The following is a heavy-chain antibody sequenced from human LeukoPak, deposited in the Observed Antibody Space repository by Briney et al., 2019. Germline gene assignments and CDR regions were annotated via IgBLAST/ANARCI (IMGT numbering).Heavy chain of an antibody. D-gene: IGHD6-13*01. Sequence: PGGSLRLSCAASGFTFSSYWMSWVRQAPGKGLEWVANIKQDGSEKYYVDSVKGRFTISRDNAKNSLYLQMNSLRAEDTAVYYCARGGGMRSWYDFDYWGQGTLVTVSS. CDR2: IKQDGSEK. CDR1: GFTFSSYW. J-gene: IGHJ4*02. CDR3: ARGGGMRSWYDFDY. V-gene: IGHV3-7*04.